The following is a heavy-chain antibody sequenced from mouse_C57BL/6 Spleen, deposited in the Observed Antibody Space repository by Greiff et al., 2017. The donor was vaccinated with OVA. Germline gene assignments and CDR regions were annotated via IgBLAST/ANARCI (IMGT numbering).Heavy chain of an antibody. J-gene: IGHJ2*01. D-gene: IGHD1-1*01. CDR1: GYAFSSYW. Sequence: QVQLKESGAELVRPGASVTISCKASGYAFSSYWMNWVKQRPGKGLEWIGQIYPGDGDTNYNGKFKGKATLTADKSSSTAYMQLSSLTSEDSAVYFCAILLHFDYWGQGTTLTVSS. V-gene: IGHV1-80*01. CDR2: IYPGDGDT. CDR3: AILLHFDY.